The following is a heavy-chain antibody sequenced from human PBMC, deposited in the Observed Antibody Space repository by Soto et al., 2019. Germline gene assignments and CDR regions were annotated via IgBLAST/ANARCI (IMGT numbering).Heavy chain of an antibody. CDR3: SLSYHCDY. CDR2: VGRSGDDT. V-gene: IGHV3-23*01. J-gene: IGHJ4*02. CDR1: GFTFTTYA. Sequence: EVQLLESGGDLVQPGGSLRLSCVASGFTFTTYAMSWVRQAPDKGLEWVSSVGRSGDDTYYADSVKGRLTISRDNSKNTLYLQMKSLRGEETAVYLCSLSYHCDYWGQGTLVTVSS.